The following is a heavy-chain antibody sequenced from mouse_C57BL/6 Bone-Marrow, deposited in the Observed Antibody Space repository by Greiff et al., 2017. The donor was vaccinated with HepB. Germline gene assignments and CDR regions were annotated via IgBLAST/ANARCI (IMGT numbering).Heavy chain of an antibody. CDR1: GFTFSSYA. CDR2: ISDGGSYT. D-gene: IGHD2-14*01. Sequence: EVMLVESGGGLVKPGGSLKLSCAASGFTFSSYAMSWVRQTPEKRLEWVATISDGGSYTYYPDNVKGRFTISRDNAKNNLYLQMSQLTSEDTAMYYCASPSYYREAWFAYWGRGTRVTVSA. V-gene: IGHV5-4*03. CDR3: ASPSYYREAWFAY. J-gene: IGHJ3*01.